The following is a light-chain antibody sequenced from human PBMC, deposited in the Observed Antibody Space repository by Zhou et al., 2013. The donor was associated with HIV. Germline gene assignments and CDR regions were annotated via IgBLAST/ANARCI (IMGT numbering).Light chain of an antibody. J-gene: IGKJ5*01. CDR1: QDISNH. Sequence: DIQMTQSPSSLSASVGDRVTITCQASQDISNHLNWYQQKPGKAPKLLIYDASDLETGVPSRFSGSGSGTDFTFSISSLQPEDIATYFCQQYDNIPITFGQGHDWRLN. CDR3: QQYDNIPIT. V-gene: IGKV1-33*01. CDR2: DAS.